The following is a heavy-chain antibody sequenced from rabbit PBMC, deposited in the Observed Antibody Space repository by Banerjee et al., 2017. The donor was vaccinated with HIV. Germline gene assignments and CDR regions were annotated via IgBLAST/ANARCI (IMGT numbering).Heavy chain of an antibody. CDR1: GVSFSFSSY. CDR2: IDAGSSGFT. V-gene: IGHV1S40*01. CDR3: ARDLTDVIGWNFGW. Sequence: QSLEESGGDLVKPGASLTLPCTASGVSFSFSSYMCWVRQAPGKGLEWIACIDAGSSGFTYFATWAKGRFTISKTSSTTVTLQVTSLTAADTATYFCARDLTDVIGWNFGWWGPGTLVTVS. J-gene: IGHJ6*01. D-gene: IGHD4-1*01.